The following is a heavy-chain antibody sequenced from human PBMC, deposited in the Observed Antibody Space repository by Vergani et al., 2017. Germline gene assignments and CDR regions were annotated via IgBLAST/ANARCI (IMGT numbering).Heavy chain of an antibody. CDR3: AGEPEPVSSGSPRYGMDV. J-gene: IGHJ6*02. D-gene: IGHD3-10*01. Sequence: QVQLQQWGAGLLKPSETLSLTCAVYGGSFSGYYWSWIRQPPGKGLEWIGYIYYSGSTNYNPSLKSRVTISVDTSKNQFSLKLTSVTAADTAVYYCAGEPEPVSSGSPRYGMDVWGQGTTVTVSS. V-gene: IGHV4-34*11. CDR2: IYYSGST. CDR1: GGSFSGYY.